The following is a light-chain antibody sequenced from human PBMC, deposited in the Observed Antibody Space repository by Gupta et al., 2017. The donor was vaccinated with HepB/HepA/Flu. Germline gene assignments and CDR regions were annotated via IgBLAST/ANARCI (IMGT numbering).Light chain of an antibody. Sequence: QSALTQPASVSQSPGQANTITCTGTSSDVGVYNYVSWYQQHPGKAPKLMIYDVSNRPSGVSNRFSGSKSGNTASLTISGLQAEDEADYYCSSYTSSSTRVFGGGTKLTVL. V-gene: IGLV2-14*01. CDR3: SSYTSSSTRV. CDR2: DVS. J-gene: IGLJ3*02. CDR1: SSDVGVYNY.